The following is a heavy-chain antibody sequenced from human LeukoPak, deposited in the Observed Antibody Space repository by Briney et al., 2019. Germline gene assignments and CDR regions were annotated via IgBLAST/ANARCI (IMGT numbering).Heavy chain of an antibody. CDR2: IIPILGIA. V-gene: IGHV1-69*02. J-gene: IGHJ6*02. Sequence: SVKVSCKASGGTFSSYTISWVRQAPGQGLEWVGRIIPILGIANYAQKFQGRVTITADKSTSTAYMELSSLRSEDTAVFYCARGHQPPYYGMDVWGQGTTVTVSS. CDR1: GGTFSSYT. CDR3: ARGHQPPYYGMDV.